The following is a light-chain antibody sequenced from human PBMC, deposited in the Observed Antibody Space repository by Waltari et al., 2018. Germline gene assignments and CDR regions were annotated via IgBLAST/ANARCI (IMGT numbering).Light chain of an antibody. CDR2: WAS. CDR1: QSVLSNSNNFDY. V-gene: IGKV4-1*01. CDR3: QQYYSRPLT. Sequence: DIVMTQSPDSLAVSLGERATLNCRSSQSVLSNSNNFDYLAWYQQKPGQPPKLLFYWASTRESGVPDRFSGSGSGTEFTLTINSLQAEDVAIYYCQQYYSRPLTFGGGTRVEIK. J-gene: IGKJ4*01.